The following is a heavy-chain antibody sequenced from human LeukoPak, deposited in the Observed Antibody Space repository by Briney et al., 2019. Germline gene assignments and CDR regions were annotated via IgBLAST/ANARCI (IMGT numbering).Heavy chain of an antibody. CDR1: GGSFSAYY. J-gene: IGHJ5*02. V-gene: IGHV4-34*01. CDR2: INHSGRT. Sequence: SETLSLTCGVSGGSFSAYYWSWIRQPPGKGLELIGEINHSGRTNYNPSLKSRVTISVDTSKNQFSLNLSSVTAADTAVHYCARSPLTGNYGDWFDPWGQGTLVIVSS. D-gene: IGHD3-9*01. CDR3: ARSPLTGNYGDWFDP.